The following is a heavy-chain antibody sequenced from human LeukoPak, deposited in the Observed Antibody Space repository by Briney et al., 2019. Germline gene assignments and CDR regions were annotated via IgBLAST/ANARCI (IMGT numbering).Heavy chain of an antibody. J-gene: IGHJ5*02. D-gene: IGHD2-21*01. Sequence: GSLRLSCAASGFTFSSYSMNWVRQAPGKGLEWVSSISSSSSYIYYADSVKGRFTTSRDNAKNSLYLQMNSLRAEDTAVYYCARDRVNPGGFDPWGQGTLVTVSS. CDR3: ARDRVNPGGFDP. CDR1: GFTFSSYS. CDR2: ISSSSSYI. V-gene: IGHV3-21*01.